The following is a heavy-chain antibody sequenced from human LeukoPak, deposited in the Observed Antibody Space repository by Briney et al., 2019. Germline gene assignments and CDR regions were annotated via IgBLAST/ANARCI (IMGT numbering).Heavy chain of an antibody. Sequence: GGSLRLSCAASGFTFSSSWMTWVRQAPGKGLEWVASINEDGGEIHYVDSVKGRFTISRDNSKNTLYLQMNSLRAEDTAVYYCARGFYGDGFDYWGQGTLVTVSS. CDR2: INEDGGEI. J-gene: IGHJ4*02. D-gene: IGHD4-17*01. CDR3: ARGFYGDGFDY. V-gene: IGHV3-7*01. CDR1: GFTFSSSW.